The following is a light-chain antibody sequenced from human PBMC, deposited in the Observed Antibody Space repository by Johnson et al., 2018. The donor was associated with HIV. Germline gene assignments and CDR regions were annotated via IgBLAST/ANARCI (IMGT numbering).Light chain of an antibody. J-gene: IGLJ1*01. CDR2: KNN. CDR1: SSTFGNSY. CDR3: ATWDTGLSAGV. V-gene: IGLV1-51*02. Sequence: QSVLTQPPSVSAAPGQRVTISCSGASSTFGNSYISWYQLLPGSPPKLLVFKNNERPSRIPARFSGSKSGTSATLGITGLQTGDEADYYCATWDTGLSAGVFGTGTKVTVL.